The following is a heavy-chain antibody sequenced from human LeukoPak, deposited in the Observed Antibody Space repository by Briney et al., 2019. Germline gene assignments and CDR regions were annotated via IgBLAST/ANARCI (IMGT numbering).Heavy chain of an antibody. J-gene: IGHJ6*03. V-gene: IGHV1-18*01. CDR2: ISAYNGNT. CDR1: GYTFTSYG. CDR3: ARGPSYDLWSGSHYYYYYMDV. D-gene: IGHD3-3*01. Sequence: ASVKVSCKASGYTFTSYGISWVRQAPGQGLEWMGWISAYNGNTNYAQKLQGRVTMTTDTSTSTAYMELRSLRSDDTAVYYCARGPSYDLWSGSHYYYYYMDVWGKGTTVTVSS.